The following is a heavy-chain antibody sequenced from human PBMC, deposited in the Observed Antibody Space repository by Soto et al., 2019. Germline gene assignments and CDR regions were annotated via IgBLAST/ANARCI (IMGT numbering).Heavy chain of an antibody. D-gene: IGHD2-2*01. CDR1: GGSISSGGYY. CDR2: IYHSGTT. J-gene: IGHJ5*02. Sequence: SETLSLTCTVSGGSISSGGYYWSWIRQHPGNGLEWIGYIYHSGTTYYNPSLKSRVTISVDTSKNQFSLKLTSVTAADTAVYYCARVRGTQLLAWFDPWGQGTLVTVS. V-gene: IGHV4-31*03. CDR3: ARVRGTQLLAWFDP.